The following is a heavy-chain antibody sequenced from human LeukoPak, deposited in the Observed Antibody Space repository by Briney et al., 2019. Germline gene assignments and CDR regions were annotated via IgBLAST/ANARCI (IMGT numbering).Heavy chain of an antibody. CDR2: INPNSGGT. Sequence: ASVKVSCKASGYTFTGYYMHWVRQAPGQGLEWMGWINPNSGGTNYAQKFQGRVTMTRDTSISTAYMELSRLRSDDTAVYYCARDIATYPEYSGYDLGYWGQGTLVTVSS. V-gene: IGHV1-2*02. CDR1: GYTFTGYY. D-gene: IGHD5-12*01. CDR3: ARDIATYPEYSGYDLGY. J-gene: IGHJ4*02.